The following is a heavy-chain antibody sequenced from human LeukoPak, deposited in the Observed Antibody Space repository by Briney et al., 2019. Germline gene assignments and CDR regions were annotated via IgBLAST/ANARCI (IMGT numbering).Heavy chain of an antibody. CDR2: IRGDGRST. CDR3: ARGLYTNGWYYFDY. D-gene: IGHD6-19*01. Sequence: GGSLRLSCAASGFTVSSNYMSWVRQAPGKGLVWVSRIRGDGRSTSYADAVKGRFTISRDNAKNTLYLQMNSLRAEDTAVYYCARGLYTNGWYYFDYWGQGTLVTVSS. CDR1: GFTVSSNY. V-gene: IGHV3-74*01. J-gene: IGHJ4*02.